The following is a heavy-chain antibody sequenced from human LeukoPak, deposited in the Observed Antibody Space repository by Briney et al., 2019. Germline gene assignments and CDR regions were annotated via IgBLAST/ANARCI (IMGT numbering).Heavy chain of an antibody. J-gene: IGHJ3*02. D-gene: IGHD2-8*01. CDR3: VKESNGFDI. CDR2: IGAGGRFT. V-gene: IGHV3-23*01. CDR1: GLTFRSYP. Sequence: GGSLRLSCAASGLTFRSYPMNWVRQAPGKGLEWVSVIGAGGRFTHYADSVKGRFTISSDNSKNTLFLQMNSLRAEDTALYYCVKESNGFDIWGQGIMVTVSS.